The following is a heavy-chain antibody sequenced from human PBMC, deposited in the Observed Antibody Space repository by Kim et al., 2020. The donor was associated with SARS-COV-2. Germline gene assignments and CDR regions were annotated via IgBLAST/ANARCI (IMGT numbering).Heavy chain of an antibody. Sequence: SVKVSCKTSGGTFSTFPISWVRQAPGQGLEWVGGIIPLFDTANYAQKFQGRVTITADESTNIAYMELSSLRSEDTAIYYCARDGITGGNYPIDGFHMWGQGTMVTVSS. J-gene: IGHJ3*02. D-gene: IGHD1-20*01. CDR1: GGTFSTFP. CDR3: ARDGITGGNYPIDGFHM. V-gene: IGHV1-69*13. CDR2: IIPLFDTA.